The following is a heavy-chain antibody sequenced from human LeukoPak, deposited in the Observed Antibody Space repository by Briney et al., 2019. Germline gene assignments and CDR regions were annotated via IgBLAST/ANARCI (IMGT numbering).Heavy chain of an antibody. V-gene: IGHV1-69*04. CDR2: IMPIFGIA. J-gene: IGHJ6*02. D-gene: IGHD3-22*01. CDR3: ARDPRDSSGYYSYYYYYGMDV. CDR1: GGTFSSYA. Sequence: SVKVSCKASGGTFSSYAISWVRQAPGQGLEWMGRIMPIFGIANYAQKFQGRVTITADKSTSTAYMELSSLRSEDTAVYYCARDPRDSSGYYSYYYYYGMDVWGQGTTVTVSS.